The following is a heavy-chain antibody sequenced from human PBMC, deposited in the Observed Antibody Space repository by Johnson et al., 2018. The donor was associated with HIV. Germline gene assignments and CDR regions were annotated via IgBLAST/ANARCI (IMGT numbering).Heavy chain of an antibody. CDR2: ISYDGSNK. V-gene: IGHV3-30*04. Sequence: QVQLVESGGGVVQPGRSLRLSCAASGFTFSSYAMHWVRQAPGKGLEWVAVISYDGSNKYYADSVKGRFTISRDNSKNTLYLQMNSLRAEDTAVYYCAKELIAAAGTSSFDIWGQGTMVSVSS. CDR1: GFTFSSYA. CDR3: AKELIAAAGTSSFDI. D-gene: IGHD6-13*01. J-gene: IGHJ3*02.